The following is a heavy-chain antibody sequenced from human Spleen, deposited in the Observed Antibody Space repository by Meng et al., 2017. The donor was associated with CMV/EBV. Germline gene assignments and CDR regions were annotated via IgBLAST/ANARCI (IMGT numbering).Heavy chain of an antibody. CDR1: YTFTSYG. CDR3: ARGGSLGQQLVLSPFDF. V-gene: IGHV1-2*02. Sequence: YTFTSYGISWVRQAPGQGLEWMGWINPNSGATDYAQKFQGSLTMTRDTSISTVYVDLNRLKSDDTAIYFCARGGSLGQQLVLSPFDFWGQGTPVTVSS. CDR2: INPNSGAT. J-gene: IGHJ4*02. D-gene: IGHD6-13*01.